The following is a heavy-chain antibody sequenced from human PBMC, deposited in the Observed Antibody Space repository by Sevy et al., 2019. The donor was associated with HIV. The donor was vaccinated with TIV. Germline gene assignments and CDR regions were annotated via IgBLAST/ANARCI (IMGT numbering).Heavy chain of an antibody. CDR3: ARAYSGGWPQGAWTDY. D-gene: IGHD6-19*01. CDR2: IYGSSGGT. CDR1: GFTFISYA. J-gene: IGHJ4*02. V-gene: IGHV3-23*01. Sequence: GGSLRLSCKPSGFTFISYAMSWVRQAPGKGLEWVSTIYGSSGGTYYADSVKGRFTISRDNSKNSLSLQINSLRADDTAVYYCARAYSGGWPQGAWTDYWGQGTLVTVSS.